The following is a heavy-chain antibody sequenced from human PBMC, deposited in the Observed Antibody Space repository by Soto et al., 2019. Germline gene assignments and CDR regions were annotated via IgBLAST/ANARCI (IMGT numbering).Heavy chain of an antibody. Sequence: ASVKVSCKASGYTFTSYDINWVRQATGQGLEWMGWMNPNSGNTGYAQKFQGRVTMTRNTSISTAYMELSSLRSEDTAVYYCARGNYDFWSGYSNPNFDYWGQGTLVTVSS. CDR1: GYTFTSYD. V-gene: IGHV1-8*01. CDR2: MNPNSGNT. J-gene: IGHJ4*02. CDR3: ARGNYDFWSGYSNPNFDY. D-gene: IGHD3-3*01.